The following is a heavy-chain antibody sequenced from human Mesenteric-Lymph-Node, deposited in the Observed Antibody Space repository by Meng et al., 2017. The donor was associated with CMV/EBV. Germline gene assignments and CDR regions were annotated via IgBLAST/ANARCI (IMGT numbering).Heavy chain of an antibody. D-gene: IGHD3-22*01. CDR2: IYYSGSA. Sequence: GSIGRGGYYWNWIRQHPGKGLELIGYIYYSGSAYYNPSLKGRVNILLDTPKNQFSLKLSSVTAADTAVYYCARAGFSSGIVVYYFDYWGQGTLVTVSS. CDR3: ARAGFSSGIVVYYFDY. J-gene: IGHJ4*02. CDR1: GSIGRGGYY. V-gene: IGHV4-31*02.